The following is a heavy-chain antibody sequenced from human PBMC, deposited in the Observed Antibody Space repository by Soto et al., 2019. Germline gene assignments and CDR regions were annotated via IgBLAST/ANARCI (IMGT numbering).Heavy chain of an antibody. CDR2: INAGNGNT. D-gene: IGHD3-10*01. Sequence: GASVKVSCKASGYTFTSYAMHWVRQAPGQRLEWMGWINAGNGNTKYSQKFQGRVTITRDTSASTAYMELSSLRSEDTAVYYCARYRPPITMVRGYYFDYWGQGTLVTAPQ. V-gene: IGHV1-3*01. CDR3: ARYRPPITMVRGYYFDY. J-gene: IGHJ4*02. CDR1: GYTFTSYA.